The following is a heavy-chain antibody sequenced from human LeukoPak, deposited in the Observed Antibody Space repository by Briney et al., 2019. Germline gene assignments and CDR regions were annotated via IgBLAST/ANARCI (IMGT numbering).Heavy chain of an antibody. V-gene: IGHV3-21*01. CDR3: ARYRDSSGYYYVGY. CDR2: ISSSSSYI. J-gene: IGHJ4*02. CDR1: GFTFSSYS. Sequence: GGSLRLSCAASGFTFSSYSMNWVRQAPGKGLEWVSSISSSSSYIYYADSVKGRFTISRDNAKNSLYLQMNSLRAEDTAVYYCARYRDSSGYYYVGYWGQGTLVTVSS. D-gene: IGHD3-22*01.